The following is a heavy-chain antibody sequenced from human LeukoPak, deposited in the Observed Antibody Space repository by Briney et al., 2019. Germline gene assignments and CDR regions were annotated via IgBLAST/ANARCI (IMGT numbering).Heavy chain of an antibody. CDR1: GYTFTSYD. CDR3: ARGDATMVRGDY. CDR2: MNPNSGNT. J-gene: IGHJ4*02. D-gene: IGHD3-10*01. Sequence: ASVKVSCKASGYTFTSYDINWVRQATGQGLEWMGWMNPNSGNTGYAQKFQGRVTMTRYTSISTAYMELSSLRSEDTGVYYCARGDATMVRGDYWGQGTLVTVSS. V-gene: IGHV1-8*01.